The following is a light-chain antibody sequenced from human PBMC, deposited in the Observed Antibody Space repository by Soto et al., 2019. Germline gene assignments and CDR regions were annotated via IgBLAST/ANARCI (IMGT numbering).Light chain of an antibody. J-gene: IGLJ2*01. Sequence: QSVLTQPPSVSGAPGQRVTISCTGSSYNIGAGFDVYWYQHLPGTAPKLLIYDNTNRPSGVPDRFSGSKSGTSASLAITGLQAEDEADYYCQSYASSLSAVVFGGVTKLTVL. CDR3: QSYASSLSAVV. CDR2: DNT. V-gene: IGLV1-40*01. CDR1: SYNIGAGFD.